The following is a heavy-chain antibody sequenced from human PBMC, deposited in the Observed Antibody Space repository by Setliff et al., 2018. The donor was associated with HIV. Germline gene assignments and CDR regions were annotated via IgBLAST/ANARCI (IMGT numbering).Heavy chain of an antibody. CDR1: GGSISSYY. CDR3: ARDGRCSGGCCYSY. V-gene: IGHV4-34*01. Sequence: SETLSLTCTVSGGSISSYYWSWIRQPPGKGLEWIGEINHSGSTNYNPSLKSRVTISLDTSKNQFSLKLSSVAAADTAVYYCARDGRCSGGCCYSYWGQGALVTVSS. J-gene: IGHJ4*02. CDR2: INHSGST. D-gene: IGHD2-15*01.